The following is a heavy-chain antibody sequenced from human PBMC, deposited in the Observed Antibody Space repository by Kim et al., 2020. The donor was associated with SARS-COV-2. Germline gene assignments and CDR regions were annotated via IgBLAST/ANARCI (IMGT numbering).Heavy chain of an antibody. Sequence: AQKLQGRVTMTTDTSTSTAYMGLRSLRSDDTAVYYCARVGEQYYYYGMDVWGQGTTVTVSS. V-gene: IGHV1-18*01. D-gene: IGHD1-1*01. J-gene: IGHJ6*02. CDR3: ARVGEQYYYYGMDV.